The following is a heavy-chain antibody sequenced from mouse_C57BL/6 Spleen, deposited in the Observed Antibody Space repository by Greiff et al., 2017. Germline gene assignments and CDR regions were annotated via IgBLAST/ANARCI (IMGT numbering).Heavy chain of an antibody. CDR3: AMPAYYYGSSYWYFDV. Sequence: QVQLKQSGAELARPGASVKLSCQASGYTFTRYGISGVKQRTGQGLEWIGEIYPRSGNTYYNEKFKGKATLTADKSSSTAYMELRSLTSDDSAVYVCAMPAYYYGSSYWYFDVWGTGTTVTVSS. V-gene: IGHV1-81*01. J-gene: IGHJ1*03. CDR1: GYTFTRYG. CDR2: IYPRSGNT. D-gene: IGHD1-1*01.